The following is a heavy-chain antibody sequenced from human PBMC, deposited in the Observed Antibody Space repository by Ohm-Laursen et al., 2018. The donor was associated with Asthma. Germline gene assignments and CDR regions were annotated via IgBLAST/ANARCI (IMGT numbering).Heavy chain of an antibody. V-gene: IGHV1-46*01. D-gene: IGHD4-17*01. CDR2: INPSGGST. CDR1: GYTFTSYY. Sequence: SSVKVSCKASGYTFTSYYMHWVRQAPGQGLEWMGIINPSGGSTSYAQKFQGRVTMTRDTSISTAYMGLSRLRSDDTAVYYCARLRGRAFDIWGQGTMVTVSS. CDR3: ARLRGRAFDI. J-gene: IGHJ3*02.